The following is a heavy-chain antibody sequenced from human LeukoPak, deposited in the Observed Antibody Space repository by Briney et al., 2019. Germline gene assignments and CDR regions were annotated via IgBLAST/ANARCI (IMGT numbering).Heavy chain of an antibody. J-gene: IGHJ6*02. D-gene: IGHD6-13*01. V-gene: IGHV4-38-2*02. CDR3: ARGSSSSWYYYYGMDV. Sequence: SETLSLTCTVSGYSISSGYYWGWIRPPPGKGLEWIGSIYHSGSTYYNPSLKSRVTISVDTSKNQFSLKLSSVTAADTAVYYCARGSSSSWYYYYGMDVWGQGTTVTVSS. CDR2: IYHSGST. CDR1: GYSISSGYY.